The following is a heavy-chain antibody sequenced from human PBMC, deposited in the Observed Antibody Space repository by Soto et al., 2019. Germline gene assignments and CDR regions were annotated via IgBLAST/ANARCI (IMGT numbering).Heavy chain of an antibody. D-gene: IGHD3-9*01. J-gene: IGHJ4*02. CDR3: ARARNDILTESDY. Sequence: ASVKVSCKVSGYTLTELSMHWVRQAPGKGLEWMGGFDPEDGETIYAQKFQGKVTMTEDTSTDTAYMEMRSLRSEDMALYYCARARNDILTESDYWGQGTLVTVSS. CDR2: FDPEDGET. V-gene: IGHV1-24*01. CDR1: GYTLTELS.